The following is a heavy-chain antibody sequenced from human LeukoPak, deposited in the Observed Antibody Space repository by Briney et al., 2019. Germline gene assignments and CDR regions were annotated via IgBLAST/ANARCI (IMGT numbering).Heavy chain of an antibody. D-gene: IGHD2-2*01. V-gene: IGHV3-23*01. J-gene: IGHJ3*02. Sequence: GGSLRLSCAASVFTFSSYAMSWVRQAPGKGLEWVSAISGSGGSTYYADSVKGRFTISRDNSKNTLYLQMNSLRAEDTAVYYCAKLGGSTSCCDAFDIWGQGTMVTVSS. CDR1: VFTFSSYA. CDR2: ISGSGGST. CDR3: AKLGGSTSCCDAFDI.